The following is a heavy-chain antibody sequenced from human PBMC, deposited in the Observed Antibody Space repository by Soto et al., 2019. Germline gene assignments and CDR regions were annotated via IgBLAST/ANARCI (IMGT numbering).Heavy chain of an antibody. V-gene: IGHV3-64D*06. CDR3: VKARTWYYYGLDV. CDR1: GFTFSSYA. CDR2: ISSNGGST. J-gene: IGHJ6*02. Sequence: GGSLRLSCSAPGFTFSSYAMYWVRQAPGKGLEYVSAISSNGGSTYYADSVKGRFTISRDNSKNTLYLQMSSLRAEDTAVYYCVKARTWYYYGLDVWGQGTTVTVSS.